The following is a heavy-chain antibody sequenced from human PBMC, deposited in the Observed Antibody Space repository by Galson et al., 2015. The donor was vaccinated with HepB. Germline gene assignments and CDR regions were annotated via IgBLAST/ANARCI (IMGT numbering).Heavy chain of an antibody. D-gene: IGHD2-15*01. J-gene: IGHJ4*02. CDR3: AKAFRVGPAGVDY. CDR2: IGGSGDTT. V-gene: IGHV3-23*01. CDR1: GFTFSSYT. Sequence: SLRLSCAASGFTFSSYTMTWVRQAPGKGLEWVSAIGGSGDTTYYADSVKGRFTISRDNSKNTLYLQMNGLRAEDTAVYYCAKAFRVGPAGVDYWGQGTLVTVSS.